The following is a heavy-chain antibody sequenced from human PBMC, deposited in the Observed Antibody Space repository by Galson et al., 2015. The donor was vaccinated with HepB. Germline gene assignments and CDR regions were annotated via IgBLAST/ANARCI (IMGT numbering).Heavy chain of an antibody. CDR2: ISYDGSTK. Sequence: SLRLSCAASGFTFTYYVMHWVRRAPGKGLEGVAVISYDGSTKYYADSVKGRFTISRDNSKNTLYLQMNSLRAEDTAVYYCAKDYWNYSYYYGMDVWGQGTTVTVSS. D-gene: IGHD1-1*01. J-gene: IGHJ6*02. V-gene: IGHV3-30*18. CDR1: GFTFTYYV. CDR3: AKDYWNYSYYYGMDV.